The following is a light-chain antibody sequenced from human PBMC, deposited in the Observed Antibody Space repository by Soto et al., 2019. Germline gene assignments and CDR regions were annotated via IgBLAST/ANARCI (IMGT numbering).Light chain of an antibody. V-gene: IGKV1-5*03. Sequence: DIQMTQSPSTLSASVGDRVTITCRASQSISSWLAWYQQKPGKAPKLLIYKASSLESGVPSRFSGSGSGTEFTLTISSLQPDDFATYYCKQYNSFPPFGQGPRWKSN. CDR1: QSISSW. CDR2: KAS. J-gene: IGKJ1*01. CDR3: KQYNSFPP.